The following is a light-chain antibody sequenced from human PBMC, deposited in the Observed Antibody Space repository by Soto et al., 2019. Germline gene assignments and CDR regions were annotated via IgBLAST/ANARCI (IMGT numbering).Light chain of an antibody. CDR1: QGISNS. Sequence: DIQMTQSPSSLSASVGDTITITCRASQGISNSLNWYQLKPGEAPKLLIYDASYLATGVPSRFRESGSGTHFTFTVSSLQTEDIATYYCHQYNNDPFTFGPGTKVDLK. CDR2: DAS. CDR3: HQYNNDPFT. J-gene: IGKJ3*01. V-gene: IGKV1-33*01.